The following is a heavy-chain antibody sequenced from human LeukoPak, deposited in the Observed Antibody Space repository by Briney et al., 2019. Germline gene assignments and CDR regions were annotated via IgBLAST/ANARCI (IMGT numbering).Heavy chain of an antibody. CDR3: ARLRLRAFDI. CDR2: IYYSGST. J-gene: IGHJ3*02. V-gene: IGHV4-39*01. D-gene: IGHD5-18*01. CDR1: GGSISSSSYY. Sequence: SETLSLTCTVSGGSISSSSYYWGWIRQPPGKGLEWIVSIYYSGSTYYNPSLKSRVTISVETAKNKFSLKLSSVTAADTAVYYCARLRLRAFDIWGQGTMVTVSS.